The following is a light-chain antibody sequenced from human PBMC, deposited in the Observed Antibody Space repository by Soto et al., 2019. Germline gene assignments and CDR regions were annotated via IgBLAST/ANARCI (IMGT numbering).Light chain of an antibody. CDR3: CSYAGSYTYVV. CDR2: DVS. V-gene: IGLV2-11*01. Sequence: QSALTQPRSVSGSPGQSVTISCTGTSSDVGGYNYVSWYQQNPGKAPKLMIYDVSKRPSGVPDRFSGSKSGNTASLTISGLQAEDEADYYCCSYAGSYTYVVCGGVTKLTVL. CDR1: SSDVGGYNY. J-gene: IGLJ2*01.